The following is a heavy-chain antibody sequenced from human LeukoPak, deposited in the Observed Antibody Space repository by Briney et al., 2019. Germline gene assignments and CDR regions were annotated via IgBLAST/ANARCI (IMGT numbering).Heavy chain of an antibody. CDR1: GGTFSSYA. CDR3: AREMDGYDILTGYFDY. Sequence: APVKVSCKASGGTFSSYAISWVRQAPGQGLEWMGGIIPIFGTANYAQKFQGRVTITADKSTSTAYMELSSLRSEDTAVYYCAREMDGYDILTGYFDYWGQGTLVTVSS. D-gene: IGHD3-9*01. CDR2: IIPIFGTA. J-gene: IGHJ4*02. V-gene: IGHV1-69*06.